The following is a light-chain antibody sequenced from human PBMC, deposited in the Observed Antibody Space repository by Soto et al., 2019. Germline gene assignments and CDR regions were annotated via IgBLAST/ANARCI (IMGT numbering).Light chain of an antibody. CDR1: SSDVGGYNY. J-gene: IGLJ1*01. CDR2: EVS. Sequence: QSVLTQPASVSGSPGQSITISCTGTSSDVGGYNYVSWYQQHPGKAPKLMIYEVSNRPSGVSNRFSGSKSGNTASLTISGLQAEDEAVYYCSSYTSSSTSYVIGTGTKLTVL. V-gene: IGLV2-14*01. CDR3: SSYTSSSTSYV.